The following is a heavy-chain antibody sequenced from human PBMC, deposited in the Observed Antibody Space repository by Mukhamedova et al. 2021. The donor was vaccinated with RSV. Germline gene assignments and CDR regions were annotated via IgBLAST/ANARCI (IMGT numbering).Heavy chain of an antibody. V-gene: IGHV3-23*01. J-gene: IGHJ4*02. D-gene: IGHD1-26*01. CDR2: IGGTVEST. CDR3: AHRIVGAGPFDY. Sequence: GLEWVSSIGGTVESTYYADSVKGRFAISRDNSNYTLFLQMNNLGADDTAVYYCAHRIVGAGPFDYWGQRTLVTVSS.